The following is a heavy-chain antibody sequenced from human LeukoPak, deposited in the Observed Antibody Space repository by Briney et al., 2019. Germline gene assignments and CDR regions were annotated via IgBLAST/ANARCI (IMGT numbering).Heavy chain of an antibody. CDR2: IYSSGTT. CDR3: ARDRQPSWYRGLDV. Sequence: SETLSLTCTVSGDSVSTSYWSWIRQPPGKGLEWIGHIYSSGTTKYNPSLSGRVTISVDTSKNQLYLQLTAVTAADTAVYYCARDRQPSWYRGLDVWGQGTTVTVSS. CDR1: GDSVSTSY. D-gene: IGHD6-13*01. V-gene: IGHV4-59*02. J-gene: IGHJ6*02.